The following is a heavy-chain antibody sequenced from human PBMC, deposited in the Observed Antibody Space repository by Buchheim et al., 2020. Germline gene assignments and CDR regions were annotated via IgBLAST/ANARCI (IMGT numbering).Heavy chain of an antibody. CDR1: GYTFTSYD. D-gene: IGHD6-6*01. J-gene: IGHJ6*02. Sequence: QVQLVQSGAEVKKPGASVKVSCKASGYTFTSYDINWVRQATGQGLEWMGWMNPNSGNTGYAQKFQGRVTMTRNTSLSTAYMELSSLRSEDTAVYYCHGEVAARLTSRYYYGMDVWGQGTT. CDR2: MNPNSGNT. CDR3: HGEVAARLTSRYYYGMDV. V-gene: IGHV1-8*01.